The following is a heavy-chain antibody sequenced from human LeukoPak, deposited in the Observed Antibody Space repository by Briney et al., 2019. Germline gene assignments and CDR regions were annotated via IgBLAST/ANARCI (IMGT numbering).Heavy chain of an antibody. CDR3: VRGSGSYYY. D-gene: IGHD1-26*01. Sequence: PSETLSLTCAVCGDSISSSNWWSWVRQPPGKGLEWIGEISLGGSTNYNPSLKSRVAISVDKSKNLFSLNLTSVTAADTAVYYCVRGSGSYYYWGQGTLVTVSS. V-gene: IGHV4-4*02. CDR2: ISLGGST. CDR1: GDSISSSNW. J-gene: IGHJ4*02.